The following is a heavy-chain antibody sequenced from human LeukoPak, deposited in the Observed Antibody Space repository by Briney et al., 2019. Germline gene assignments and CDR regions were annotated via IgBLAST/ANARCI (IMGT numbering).Heavy chain of an antibody. J-gene: IGHJ6*02. Sequence: SQALSLTCAISGDSVSSNSVAWNWIRQSPSRGLEWLGRTYYRSKWSNDYAVSVRSRITINPDTSKNQFSLKLSSVTAADTAVYYCARDQVTYYGSGSIYYYGMDVWGQGTTVTVSS. V-gene: IGHV6-1*01. CDR2: TYYRSKWSN. CDR3: ARDQVTYYGSGSIYYYGMDV. D-gene: IGHD3-10*01. CDR1: GDSVSSNSVA.